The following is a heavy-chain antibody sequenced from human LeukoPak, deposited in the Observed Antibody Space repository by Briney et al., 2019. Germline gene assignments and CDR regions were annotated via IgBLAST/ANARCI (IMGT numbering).Heavy chain of an antibody. Sequence: ASVKVSCKASGGTFSSYAISWVRQAPGQGLEWMGIINLSGGYTSNAQKFQGRVTMTRDMSTSTVYMELSSPRSEDTAIYYCARDLPYDYGDYVNDYWGQGTLVTVSS. D-gene: IGHD4-17*01. J-gene: IGHJ4*02. CDR3: ARDLPYDYGDYVNDY. CDR2: INLSGGYT. CDR1: GGTFSSYA. V-gene: IGHV1-46*01.